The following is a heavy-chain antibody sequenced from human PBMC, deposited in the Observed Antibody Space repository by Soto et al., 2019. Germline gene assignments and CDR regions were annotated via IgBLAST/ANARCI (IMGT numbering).Heavy chain of an antibody. J-gene: IGHJ6*02. Sequence: SETLSLTCTVSGGSISSGDYYWSWIRQPPGKGLEWIGYIYYSGSTYYNPSLKSRVTISVDTSRNQFSLKLSSVTAADTAVYYCARDGGNSDYYYGMDVWGQGPTFTVSS. V-gene: IGHV4-30-4*01. CDR1: GGSISSGDYY. CDR2: IYYSGST. CDR3: ARDGGNSDYYYGMDV. D-gene: IGHD2-21*02.